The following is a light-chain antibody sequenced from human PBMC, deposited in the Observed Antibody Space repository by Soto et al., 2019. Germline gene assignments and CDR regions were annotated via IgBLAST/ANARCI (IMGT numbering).Light chain of an antibody. V-gene: IGKV3-20*01. Sequence: EIVLTQSPGTLSLSPGERATLSCSASQSVSSSYLAWYQQKPGQAPRLLIYGASSRATGIPDRFSGSGSGTCFTLTISRLEPEDFAVYYCKQYCSSPLTFGGGAKVEIK. J-gene: IGKJ4*01. CDR1: QSVSSSY. CDR3: KQYCSSPLT. CDR2: GAS.